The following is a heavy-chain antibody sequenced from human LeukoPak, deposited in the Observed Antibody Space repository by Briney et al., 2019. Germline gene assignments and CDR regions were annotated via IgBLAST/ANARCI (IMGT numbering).Heavy chain of an antibody. D-gene: IGHD1-26*01. CDR1: GYTLTELS. J-gene: IGHJ4*02. V-gene: IGHV1-24*01. CDR3: ATVGRSGSYEATNYFDY. CDR2: FDPEDGET. Sequence: ASVKVSCKVSGYTLTELSMHWVRQAPGKGREWMGGFDPEDGETIYAQKFQGRVTMAEDTSTDTAYMELSSLRAEDTAVYYCATVGRSGSYEATNYFDYWGQGTLVTVSS.